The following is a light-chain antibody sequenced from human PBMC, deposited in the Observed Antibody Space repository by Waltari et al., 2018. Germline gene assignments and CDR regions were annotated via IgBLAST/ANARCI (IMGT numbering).Light chain of an antibody. V-gene: IGKV6-21*01. CDR2: YSS. J-gene: IGKJ2*01. CDR1: HNIGGR. Sequence: ELVLTQSPDFQSVTPKERVNITCRASHNIGGRLHWYQQKPGQSPKVLIMYSSQSFSGVPSRFSRSGSGTEFILTIDSLEAEDAATYYCHHSSSLPYSVGQGTKLEI. CDR3: HHSSSLPYS.